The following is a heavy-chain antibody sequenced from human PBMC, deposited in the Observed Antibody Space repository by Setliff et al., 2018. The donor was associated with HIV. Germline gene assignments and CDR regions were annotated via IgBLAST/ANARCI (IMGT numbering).Heavy chain of an antibody. CDR1: GYTFTSYG. CDR2: ISASNGNT. Sequence: ASVKVSCKASGYTFTSYGISWVRQAPGQGLEWMGWISASNGNTNYAQKIQGRVTMTTDTSTSAAYMELRSLRSDDTAVYYCARDGSLYSSGWYFDHWGQGTLVTVSS. D-gene: IGHD6-19*01. CDR3: ARDGSLYSSGWYFDH. V-gene: IGHV1-18*01. J-gene: IGHJ4*02.